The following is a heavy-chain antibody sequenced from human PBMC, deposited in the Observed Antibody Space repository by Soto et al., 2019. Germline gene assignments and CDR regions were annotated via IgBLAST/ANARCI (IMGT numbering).Heavy chain of an antibody. V-gene: IGHV4-30-4*01. Sequence: SETLSLTCTVSGGSINSGNSYWSWIRQPPGKGLEWIGFIYYRGSTYYNPTLQSRVAMSIDTSKNQYSLKLSSVTAADTAVYYCAREKIDSSGYYFDYWGQGTLVTVSS. CDR3: AREKIDSSGYYFDY. CDR1: GGSINSGNSY. D-gene: IGHD3-22*01. J-gene: IGHJ4*02. CDR2: IYYRGST.